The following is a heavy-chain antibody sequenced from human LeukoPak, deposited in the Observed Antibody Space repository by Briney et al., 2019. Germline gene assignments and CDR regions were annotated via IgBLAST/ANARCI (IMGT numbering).Heavy chain of an antibody. CDR1: GGSISSSSYY. V-gene: IGHV4-39*02. CDR2: IYSSGRT. CDR3: ATLDGYFDY. D-gene: IGHD5-24*01. Sequence: SETLSLTCTVSGGSISSSSYYWGWIRQPPGKGLVWIASIYSSGRTYYNLSLKSRVTISVDTSKNHFTLKLSSVTAADTAVYYCATLDGYFDYWSQGTLVTVSS. J-gene: IGHJ4*02.